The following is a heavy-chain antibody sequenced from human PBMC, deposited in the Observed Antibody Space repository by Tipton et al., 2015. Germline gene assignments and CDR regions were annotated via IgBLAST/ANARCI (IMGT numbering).Heavy chain of an antibody. J-gene: IGHJ4*02. CDR1: AYSITSDYY. Sequence: TLSLTCAVSAYSITSDYYWGWIRQPPGKGLEWIGSISHSGNTYYNPSLKSRVTISIDTSRNQFSLKLSSVTAADTAVYYCARASFAIWGSYRTYFDHWGQGILITVSS. CDR2: ISHSGNT. CDR3: ARASFAIWGSYRTYFDH. V-gene: IGHV4-38-2*01. D-gene: IGHD3-16*02.